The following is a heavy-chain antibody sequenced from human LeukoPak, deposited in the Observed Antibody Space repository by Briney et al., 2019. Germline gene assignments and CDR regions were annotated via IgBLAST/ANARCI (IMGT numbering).Heavy chain of an antibody. J-gene: IGHJ4*02. CDR1: GFTFSSYA. V-gene: IGHV3-30*18. CDR3: AKEEYSSGSFDY. D-gene: IGHD6-19*01. CDR2: ISYDGSNK. Sequence: GGSLRLSCAASGFTFSSYAMSWVRQAPGKGLEWVAVISYDGSNKYYADSVKGRFTISRDNSKNTLYLQMNSLRAEDTAVYYCAKEEYSSGSFDYWGQGTLVTVSS.